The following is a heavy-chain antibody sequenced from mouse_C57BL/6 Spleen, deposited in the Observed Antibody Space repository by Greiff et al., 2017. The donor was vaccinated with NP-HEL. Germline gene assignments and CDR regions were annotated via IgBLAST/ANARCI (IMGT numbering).Heavy chain of an antibody. Sequence: VQLQQPGAELVKPGASVKLSCKASCYTFTSYWMHWVKQRPGQGLEWIGMIHPNSGSTNYNEKFKSKATLTVDKSSSTAYMQLSSLTSEDSAVYYCARYGSSYGYFDVWGTGTTVTVSS. CDR1: CYTFTSYW. V-gene: IGHV1-64*01. CDR2: IHPNSGST. J-gene: IGHJ1*03. CDR3: ARYGSSYGYFDV. D-gene: IGHD1-1*01.